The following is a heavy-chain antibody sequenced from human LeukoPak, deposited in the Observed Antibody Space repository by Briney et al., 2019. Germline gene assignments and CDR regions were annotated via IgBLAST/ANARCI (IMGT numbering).Heavy chain of an antibody. V-gene: IGHV3-48*04. CDR3: AKGGWYDILTGWDY. CDR1: GFTFSSYS. CDR2: ISSSSSTI. J-gene: IGHJ4*02. Sequence: GGSLRLSCAASGFTFSSYSMNWVRQAPGKGLEWLSYISSSSSTIYYADSVKGRFTISRDNSKNSLYLQMNSLKTEDTALYYCAKGGWYDILTGWDYWGQGTLVTVSS. D-gene: IGHD3-9*01.